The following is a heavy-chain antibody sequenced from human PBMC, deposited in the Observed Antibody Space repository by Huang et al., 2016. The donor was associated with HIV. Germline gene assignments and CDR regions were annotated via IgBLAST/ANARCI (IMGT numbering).Heavy chain of an antibody. CDR3: AKGSITMIVVVISFDY. CDR1: GFTFSSYA. CDR2: ISGSGGST. Sequence: EVQLLESGGGLVQPGGSLRLSCAASGFTFSSYAMSWVRQDPGKGLEWVAAISGSGGSTYYADSVKGRFTISRDNSKNTLYLQMNSLRAEDTAVYYCAKGSITMIVVVISFDYWGQGTLVTVSS. D-gene: IGHD3-22*01. J-gene: IGHJ4*02. V-gene: IGHV3-23*01.